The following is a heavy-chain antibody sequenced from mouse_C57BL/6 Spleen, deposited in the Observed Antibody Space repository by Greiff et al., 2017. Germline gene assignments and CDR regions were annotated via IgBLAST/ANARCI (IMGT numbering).Heavy chain of an antibody. D-gene: IGHD1-1*01. CDR2: ISNGGGST. Sequence: EVQVVESGGGLVQPGGSLKLSCAASGFTFSDYYMYWVRQTPEKRLEWVAYISNGGGSTYYPDTVKGRFTISRDNAKNTLYLQMSRLKSEDTAMYYCARHGGDYGSSYYFDYWGQGTTLTVSS. V-gene: IGHV5-12*01. CDR1: GFTFSDYY. CDR3: ARHGGDYGSSYYFDY. J-gene: IGHJ2*01.